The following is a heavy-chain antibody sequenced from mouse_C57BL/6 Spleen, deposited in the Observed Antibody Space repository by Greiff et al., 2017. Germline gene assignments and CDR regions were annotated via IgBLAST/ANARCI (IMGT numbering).Heavy chain of an antibody. CDR1: GFTFSDYY. J-gene: IGHJ4*01. V-gene: IGHV5-16*01. D-gene: IGHD2-1*01. CDR2: INYDGSST. Sequence: EVQRVESEGGLVQPGSSMKLSCTASGFTFSDYYMAWVRQVPEKGLEWVANINYDGSSTYYLDSLKSRFIISRDNAKNILYLQMSSLKSEDTATYYCARVYFYYYAMDYWGQGTSVTVSS. CDR3: ARVYFYYYAMDY.